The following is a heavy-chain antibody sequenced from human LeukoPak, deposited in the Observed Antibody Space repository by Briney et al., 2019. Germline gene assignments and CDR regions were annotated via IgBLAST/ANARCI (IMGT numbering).Heavy chain of an antibody. J-gene: IGHJ3*02. CDR2: IHYSGST. CDR1: GGSISSGGYS. D-gene: IGHD4-23*01. V-gene: IGHV4-30-4*08. CDR3: ARSTTVVTPPLDNHAFDI. Sequence: PSQTLSLTCAVSGGSISSGGYSWSWIRQPPGKGLEWIGYIHYSGSTYYNPSLKSRVTISVDTSKNQFSLKLSSVTAADTAVYYCARSTTVVTPPLDNHAFDIWGQGTMVTVSS.